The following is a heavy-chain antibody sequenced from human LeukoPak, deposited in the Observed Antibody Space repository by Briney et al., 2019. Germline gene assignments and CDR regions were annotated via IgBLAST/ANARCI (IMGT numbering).Heavy chain of an antibody. J-gene: IGHJ6*03. D-gene: IGHD6-6*01. Sequence: GASVNVSCKASGGTFSSYAISWVRQAPRQGLEWMGRIIPILGIANYAQKFQGRVTMTRDTSISTAYMELSRLRSDDTAVYYCARRVAARLGYYYYYMDVWGKGTTVTVSS. CDR2: IIPILGIA. CDR3: ARRVAARLGYYYYYMDV. CDR1: GGTFSSYA. V-gene: IGHV1-69*04.